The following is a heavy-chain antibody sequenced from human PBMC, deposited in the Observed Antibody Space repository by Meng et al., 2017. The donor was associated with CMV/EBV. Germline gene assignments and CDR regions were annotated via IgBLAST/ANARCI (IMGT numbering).Heavy chain of an antibody. J-gene: IGHJ4*02. CDR2: ISSSSSYI. V-gene: IGHV3-21*01. CDR3: AIGVTGRYCSSTSCYEDY. CDR1: GFTFSSYS. Sequence: GGSLRLSCAASGFTFSSYSMNWVRQAPGKGLEWVSSISSSSSYIYYADSVKGRFTISRDNAKNSLHLQMNSLRAEDTAVYYCAIGVTGRYCSSTSCYEDYWGQGTLVTVSS. D-gene: IGHD2-2*01.